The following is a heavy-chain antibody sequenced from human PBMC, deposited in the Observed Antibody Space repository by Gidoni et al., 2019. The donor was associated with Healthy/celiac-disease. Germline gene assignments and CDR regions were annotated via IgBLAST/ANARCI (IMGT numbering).Heavy chain of an antibody. CDR2: IYYSGST. J-gene: IGHJ4*02. D-gene: IGHD3-3*01. Sequence: QLQLQESGPGLVKPSETLSLTCTVSGGSISSSSYYWGWIRQPPGKGLEWIGSIYYSGSTYYNPSLKSRVTISVDTSKNQFSLKLSSVTAADTAVYYCARQAYDFWSGRGHFDYWGQGTLVTVSS. V-gene: IGHV4-39*01. CDR3: ARQAYDFWSGRGHFDY. CDR1: GGSISSSSYY.